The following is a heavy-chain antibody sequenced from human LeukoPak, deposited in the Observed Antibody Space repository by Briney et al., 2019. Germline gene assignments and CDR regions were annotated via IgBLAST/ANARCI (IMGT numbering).Heavy chain of an antibody. CDR2: INTNTGNP. Sequence: GASVKVSCKASGYTFTSYAMNWVRQAPGQGLEWMGWINTNTGNPTYAQGFTGRFVFSLDTSVGTAYLQISSLKAEDTAVYYCARDGGWLPFYYGMDVWGRGTLVTVSS. CDR1: GYTFTSYA. V-gene: IGHV7-4-1*02. D-gene: IGHD5-24*01. CDR3: ARDGGWLPFYYGMDV. J-gene: IGHJ2*01.